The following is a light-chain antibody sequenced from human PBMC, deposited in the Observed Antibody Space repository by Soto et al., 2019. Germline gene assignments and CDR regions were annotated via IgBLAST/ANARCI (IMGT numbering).Light chain of an antibody. Sequence: DIHMTQSPSTLSASVGDRVTINCRASQVIYTYVAWYQQKPGRAPKLLIFDASTLQSGVPPRFSGRGSGTDFTLTINGLQPDDFATYYCQHYTLDSGPFGQGTKV. CDR1: QVIYTY. V-gene: IGKV1-5*01. CDR2: DAS. CDR3: QHYTLDSGP. J-gene: IGKJ1*01.